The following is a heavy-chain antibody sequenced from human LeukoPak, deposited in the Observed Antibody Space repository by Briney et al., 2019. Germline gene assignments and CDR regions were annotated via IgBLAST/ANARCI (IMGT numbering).Heavy chain of an antibody. V-gene: IGHV3-30-3*01. J-gene: IGHJ4*02. D-gene: IGHD1-1*01. CDR3: ARDRNWNY. Sequence: GGSLRLSCAASGFTFSSYAMHWVRQAPGKGLEWVAVISYDGSNKYYADSVKGRFTISRDNPKNTLYLQMNSLRAEDTAVYYCARDRNWNYWGQGTLVTVSS. CDR2: ISYDGSNK. CDR1: GFTFSSYA.